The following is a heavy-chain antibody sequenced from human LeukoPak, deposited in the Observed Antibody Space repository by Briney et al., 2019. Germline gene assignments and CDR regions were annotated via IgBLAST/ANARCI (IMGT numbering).Heavy chain of an antibody. V-gene: IGHV1-8*01. CDR3: ARGPGGSGWYYFDY. J-gene: IGHJ4*02. D-gene: IGHD6-19*01. Sequence: ASVTVSCKASGYTFTSYDINWVRQATGQGLEWMGWMNPNSGNTGYAQKFQGRVTMTRNTSISTAYMELSSLRSEDTAVYYCARGPGGSGWYYFDYWGQGTLVTVSS. CDR2: MNPNSGNT. CDR1: GYTFTSYD.